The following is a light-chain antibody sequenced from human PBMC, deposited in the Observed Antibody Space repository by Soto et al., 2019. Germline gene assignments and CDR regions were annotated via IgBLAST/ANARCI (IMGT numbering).Light chain of an antibody. CDR1: QSVNSN. CDR3: QQYNSWPPWT. V-gene: IGKV3-15*01. Sequence: ETVMTQSPATLSVSPGERATLSCRASQSVNSNLAWYQQKPGQAPRLLIYGASTRATGIPARFSGSGYGTEFTLTISRLQSEDFAVYYCQQYNSWPPWTFGQGTKVEIK. CDR2: GAS. J-gene: IGKJ1*01.